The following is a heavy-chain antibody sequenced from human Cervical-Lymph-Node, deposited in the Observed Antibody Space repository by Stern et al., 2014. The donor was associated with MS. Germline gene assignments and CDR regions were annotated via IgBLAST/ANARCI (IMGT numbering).Heavy chain of an antibody. J-gene: IGHJ3*01. D-gene: IGHD3-3*01. CDR3: ARGPKFGAFDL. V-gene: IGHV1-2*06. CDR1: GYTFTGSF. Sequence: QVQLVQSGAAVKKSGASVKVSCKASGYTFTGSFMYWVRQAPGQGLEWMGRINPKSGVTDYAEKFEGRLTLTRDTSISTTYMEVSRLTSDDTAVYFCARGPKFGAFDLWGQGTLVTISA. CDR2: INPKSGVT.